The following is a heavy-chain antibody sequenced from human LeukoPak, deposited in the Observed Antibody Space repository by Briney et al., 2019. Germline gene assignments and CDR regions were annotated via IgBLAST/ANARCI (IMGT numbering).Heavy chain of an antibody. CDR1: GGSISSYY. Sequence: SETLSLTCTVSGGSISSYYWSWIRQPPGKGLEWIGYIYYSGSTNYNPSLKSRVTISVDTSKNQFSLKLSSETAADTAVYYCARLYYYDSSGYLAVPIGAFDIWGQGTMVTVSS. J-gene: IGHJ3*02. D-gene: IGHD3-22*01. V-gene: IGHV4-59*01. CDR3: ARLYYYDSSGYLAVPIGAFDI. CDR2: IYYSGST.